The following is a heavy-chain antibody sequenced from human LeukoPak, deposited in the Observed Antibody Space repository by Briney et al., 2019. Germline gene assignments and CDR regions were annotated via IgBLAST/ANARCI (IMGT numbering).Heavy chain of an antibody. CDR1: GFTFSSYE. D-gene: IGHD3-10*02. Sequence: GGSLRLSCVASGFTFSSYEMNWVRQAPGKGLEWVSYISSSGSTIYYADSVKGRFTISRDNAKNSLYLQMNSLRAEDTAVYYCAELGITMIGGVWGKGTTVTISS. CDR3: AELGITMIGGV. V-gene: IGHV3-48*03. J-gene: IGHJ6*04. CDR2: ISSSGSTI.